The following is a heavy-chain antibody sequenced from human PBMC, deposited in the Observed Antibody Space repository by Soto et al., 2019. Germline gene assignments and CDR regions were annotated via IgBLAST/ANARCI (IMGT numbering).Heavy chain of an antibody. CDR3: ARAPRRYYYDSSGYYDY. CDR2: ISSSSSTI. CDR1: GFTFSSYS. V-gene: IGHV3-48*02. J-gene: IGHJ4*02. D-gene: IGHD3-22*01. Sequence: EVQLVESGGGLVQPGGSLRLSCAASGFTFSSYSMNWVRQAPGKGLEWVSYISSSSSTIYYADSVKGRFTISRDNAKNSLYRQMNSLRDEDTAVYYCARAPRRYYYDSSGYYDYWGQGTLVTVSS.